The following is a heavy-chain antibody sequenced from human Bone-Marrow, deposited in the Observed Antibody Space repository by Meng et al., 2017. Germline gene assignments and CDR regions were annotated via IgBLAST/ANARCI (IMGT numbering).Heavy chain of an antibody. Sequence: GESLKIPCAASGFTFSSYWMSWVRQAPGKGLEWVSYISSSGSTRYHAEAVKGQFTISRNNAKNSLYLQMNNLRAEDTAVYYCAREDYWGQGTLVTVSS. CDR2: ISSSGSTR. V-gene: IGHV3-48*04. J-gene: IGHJ4*02. CDR1: GFTFSSYW. CDR3: AREDY.